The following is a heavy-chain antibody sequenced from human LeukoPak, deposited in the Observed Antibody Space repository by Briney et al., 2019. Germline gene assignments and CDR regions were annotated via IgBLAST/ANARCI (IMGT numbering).Heavy chain of an antibody. J-gene: IGHJ4*02. CDR2: ISGSGGSR. Sequence: GGSLRLSCAASGFTFSSYAMSWVRQAPGKGLEWVSAISGSGGSRFYADSVKGRFTISRDNSKNTLYLQMNSLRAEDTAVYYCAKPILTAFGYFDYWGQGTLDTVSS. CDR1: GFTFSSYA. V-gene: IGHV3-23*01. CDR3: AKPILTAFGYFDY. D-gene: IGHD3-9*01.